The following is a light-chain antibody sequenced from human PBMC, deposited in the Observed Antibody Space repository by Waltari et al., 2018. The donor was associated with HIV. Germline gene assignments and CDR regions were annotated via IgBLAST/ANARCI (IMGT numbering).Light chain of an antibody. CDR2: AAS. J-gene: IGKJ3*01. CDR1: QGISSY. V-gene: IGKV1-9*01. CDR3: QQLNSDPFT. Sequence: DIQLTQSPSFLSTSVGDRVTITCRASQGISSYLACYQQKPGKDPKLLIYAASTLQSGVPSRFSGSGSGTEFTLTISSQQPEDFATYYCQQLNSDPFTFGPGTKVDIK.